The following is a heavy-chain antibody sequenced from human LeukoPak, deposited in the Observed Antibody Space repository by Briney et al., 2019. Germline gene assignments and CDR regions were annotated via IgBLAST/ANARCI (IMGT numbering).Heavy chain of an antibody. Sequence: GGSLRLSCAASGFTFKDYWMHWVRQVPGKGLVWVARIVSDGSSASYADSVKGRFTMSRDNSKNTLYLQMNSLRAEDTAVYYCANDYDIEDPLWGQGTLVTVSS. V-gene: IGHV3-74*01. CDR3: ANDYDIEDPL. D-gene: IGHD1-1*01. CDR1: GFTFKDYW. CDR2: IVSDGSSA. J-gene: IGHJ4*02.